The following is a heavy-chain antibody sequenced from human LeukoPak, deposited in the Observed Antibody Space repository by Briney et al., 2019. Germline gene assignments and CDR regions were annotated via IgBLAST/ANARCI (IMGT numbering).Heavy chain of an antibody. Sequence: ASVKVSCKASGGTFSSYAISWVRQAPGQGLEWMGGIIPIFGTANYAQKFQGRVTITTDESTSTAYMELSSLRSEDTAVYYCARGGAVEGYYFDYWGQGTLVTVSS. V-gene: IGHV1-69*05. CDR2: IIPIFGTA. D-gene: IGHD1-26*01. CDR3: ARGGAVEGYYFDY. J-gene: IGHJ4*02. CDR1: GGTFSSYA.